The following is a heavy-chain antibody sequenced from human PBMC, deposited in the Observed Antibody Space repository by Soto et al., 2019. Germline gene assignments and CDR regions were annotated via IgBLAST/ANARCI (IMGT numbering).Heavy chain of an antibody. CDR1: GGSISSSSYY. CDR2: IYYSGST. CDR3: ARGIVVVTATYYFDY. J-gene: IGHJ4*02. Sequence: PSETLSLTCTVSGGSISSSSYYWGWIRQPPGKGLEWIGSIYYSGSTYYNPSLKSRVTISVDTSKNQFSLKLSSVTAADTAVYYCARGIVVVTATYYFDYWGQGTLVTVSS. V-gene: IGHV4-39*01. D-gene: IGHD2-21*02.